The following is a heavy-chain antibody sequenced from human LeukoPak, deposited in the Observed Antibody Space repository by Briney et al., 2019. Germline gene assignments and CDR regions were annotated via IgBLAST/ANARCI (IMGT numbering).Heavy chain of an antibody. CDR3: ARDVGYPNSYFDY. J-gene: IGHJ4*02. CDR1: GFTFSHHG. CDR2: IWYDGSNS. V-gene: IGHV3-33*01. Sequence: GGSLRLSCAASGFTFSHHGMHWVRQAPGKGLEWVAVIWYDGSNSNYADSVKGRFTISRDNSKNTLYLQMNSLRAEDTAVYYCARDVGYPNSYFDYWGQGTLVTVSS. D-gene: IGHD3-16*02.